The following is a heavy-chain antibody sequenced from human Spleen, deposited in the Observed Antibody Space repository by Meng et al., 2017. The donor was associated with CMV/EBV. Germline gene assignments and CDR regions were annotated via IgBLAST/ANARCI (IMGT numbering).Heavy chain of an antibody. CDR1: GFTFSGYW. CDR3: ARRPWGGLDY. CDR2: INSDGSST. D-gene: IGHD3-16*01. V-gene: IGHV3-74*01. J-gene: IGHJ4*02. Sequence: GESLKISCAASGFTFSGYWMHWVRQAPGKGLVWVSRINSDGSSTSYADSVKGRFTISRDNTKNTLYLQMNSLRAEDTAAYYCARRPWGGLDYWGQGALVTVSS.